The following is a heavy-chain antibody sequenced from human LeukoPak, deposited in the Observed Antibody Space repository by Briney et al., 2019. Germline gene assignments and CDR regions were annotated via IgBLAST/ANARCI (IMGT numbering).Heavy chain of an antibody. Sequence: SETLSLTCAVYGGSFSVYYWSWIRQPPGKGLEWIGEINHSGSTNYNPSLKSRVTISVDTSKNRFTLKLSSVTAADTAVYYCAGGGPIVATDYWGQGTLVTVSS. CDR1: GGSFSVYY. CDR3: AGGGPIVATDY. D-gene: IGHD5-12*01. J-gene: IGHJ4*02. V-gene: IGHV4-34*01. CDR2: INHSGST.